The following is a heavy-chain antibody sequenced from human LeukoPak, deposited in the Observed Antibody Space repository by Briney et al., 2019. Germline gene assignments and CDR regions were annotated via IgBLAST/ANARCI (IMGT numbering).Heavy chain of an antibody. V-gene: IGHV6-1*01. CDR3: ARGPKSVADTYYFDY. Sequence: SQTLSLTRAISGDSVSGNSAAWNWIRQSPSRGLEWLGRTYYRSKWYNDYAVSVKSRITINPDTSKNQFSLQLNSVTPEDTAVYYCARGPKSVADTYYFDYWGQGTLVTVSS. D-gene: IGHD6-19*01. CDR2: TYYRSKWYN. J-gene: IGHJ4*02. CDR1: GDSVSGNSAA.